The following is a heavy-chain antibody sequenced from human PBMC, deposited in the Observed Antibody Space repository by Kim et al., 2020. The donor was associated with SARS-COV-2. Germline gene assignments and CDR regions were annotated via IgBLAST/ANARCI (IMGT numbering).Heavy chain of an antibody. CDR2: INAGNGNT. Sequence: ASVKVSCKASGYTFTSYAMHWVRQAPGQRLEWMGWINAGNGNTKYSQKFQGRVTITRDTSASTAYMELSSLRSEDTAVYYCASEYYYDSSGHERLDYYYYYGMDVWGQGTTVTVSS. CDR3: ASEYYYDSSGHERLDYYYYYGMDV. J-gene: IGHJ6*02. CDR1: GYTFTSYA. D-gene: IGHD3-22*01. V-gene: IGHV1-3*01.